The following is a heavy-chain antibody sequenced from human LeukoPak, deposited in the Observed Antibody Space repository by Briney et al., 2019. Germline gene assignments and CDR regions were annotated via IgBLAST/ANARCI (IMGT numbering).Heavy chain of an antibody. CDR2: IRSSGGGT. Sequence: PGGSLRLSCAASGFTFNTYAMNWVRQASGKGLEWVSSIRSSGGGTYYADSVKGRFTISRDNSKNTLYLQMNSLKAEDTAVYYCTKGNRENGYSAYDHFDYWGQGILVTVSS. CDR1: GFTFNTYA. J-gene: IGHJ4*02. CDR3: TKGNRENGYSAYDHFDY. V-gene: IGHV3-23*01. D-gene: IGHD5-12*01.